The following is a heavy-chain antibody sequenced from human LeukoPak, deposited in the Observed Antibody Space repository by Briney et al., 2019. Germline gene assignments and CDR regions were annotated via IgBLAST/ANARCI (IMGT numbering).Heavy chain of an antibody. V-gene: IGHV1-69*05. Sequence: ASVKVSCKASGYTFTSYGISWVRQAPGQGLEWMGGIIPIFGTANYAQKVQGRVTITTDESTTTAYMELSSLRSEDTAVYYCARARSPSSGYLLRDHNWFDPWGQGTLVTVSP. J-gene: IGHJ5*02. CDR2: IIPIFGTA. CDR3: ARARSPSSGYLLRDHNWFDP. CDR1: GYTFTSYG. D-gene: IGHD3-22*01.